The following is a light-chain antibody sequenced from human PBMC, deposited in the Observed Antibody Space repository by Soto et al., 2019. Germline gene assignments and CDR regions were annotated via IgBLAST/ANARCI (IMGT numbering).Light chain of an antibody. J-gene: IGKJ1*01. CDR3: QQYNSYSL. CDR2: DAS. Sequence: DIQMTQSPSTLSASVGDGVTITCRASQSISSWLAWYQQKPGKAPKLLIYDASSLESGVPSRFSGSGSGTEFTLTISSLQPDDFATYYCQQYNSYSLFGQGTKVDIK. CDR1: QSISSW. V-gene: IGKV1-5*01.